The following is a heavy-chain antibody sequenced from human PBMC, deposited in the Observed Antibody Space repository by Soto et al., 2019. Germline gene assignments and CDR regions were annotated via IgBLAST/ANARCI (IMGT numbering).Heavy chain of an antibody. CDR2: ISGSGGRT. CDR3: ALGDSYGYFEY. J-gene: IGHJ4*02. CDR1: GFTFSSYA. V-gene: IGHV3-23*01. D-gene: IGHD5-18*01. Sequence: GGSLRLSCAASGFTFSSYAMSWVRQAPGQGLVWVSAISGSGGRTYYADSVKGRLTISRDNSKNTLYLQMNSLIAEDTAVYYCALGDSYGYFEYWGQGSLVSVSS.